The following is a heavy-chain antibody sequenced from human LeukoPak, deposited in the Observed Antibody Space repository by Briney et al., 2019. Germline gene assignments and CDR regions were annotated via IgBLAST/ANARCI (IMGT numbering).Heavy chain of an antibody. CDR2: IKRDGSEV. Sequence: GGSLRLCCAASCLPFTGVWKTCARRAPLRKQEWRANIKRDGSEVFYMDSVKGRFTISRDNARNSLYLQMTSLRAEDTAVYYCARDNWSGSFDTWGRGTMVIVSS. CDR3: ARDNWSGSFDT. J-gene: IGHJ3*02. V-gene: IGHV3-7*01. CDR1: CLPFTGVW.